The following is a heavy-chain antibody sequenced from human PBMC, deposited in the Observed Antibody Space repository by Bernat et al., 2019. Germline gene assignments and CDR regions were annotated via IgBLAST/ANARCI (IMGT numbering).Heavy chain of an antibody. CDR3: ARGTWYSSSWYPSS. D-gene: IGHD6-13*01. CDR1: GITFSSYG. CDR2: IWYDGSNK. J-gene: IGHJ5*02. Sequence: QVQLVESGGGVVQPGRSLRLSCAASGITFSSYGMHWVRQAPGKGLEWVAVIWYDGSNKYYAAPVKGRFTISRDNSKNTLYLQMNSLRAEDTAVYYCARGTWYSSSWYPSSWGQGTLVTVSS. V-gene: IGHV3-33*01.